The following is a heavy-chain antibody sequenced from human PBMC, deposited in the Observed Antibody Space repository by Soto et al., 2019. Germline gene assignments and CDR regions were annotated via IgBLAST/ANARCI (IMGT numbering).Heavy chain of an antibody. CDR1: GYTFSNYA. D-gene: IGHD2-8*01. CDR2: VSPYNGNA. V-gene: IGHV1-18*04. J-gene: IGHJ4*02. CDR3: ARVISLIMAAPAY. Sequence: GASVKVSCKTSGYTFSNYAISWVRQAPGQGLEWMGWVSPYNGNANCTEKFQGRVSMTTDTSTTTAYMELTSLTSDDTAIYYCARVISLIMAAPAYWGPGTLVTVSS.